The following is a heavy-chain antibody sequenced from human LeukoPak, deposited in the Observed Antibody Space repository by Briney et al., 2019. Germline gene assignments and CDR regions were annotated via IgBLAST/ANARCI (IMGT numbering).Heavy chain of an antibody. J-gene: IGHJ4*02. CDR2: IYYSGST. CDR3: ARDAGRYCSGGSCYLFDY. CDR1: GGSISSSSYY. Sequence: PSETLSLTCTVSGGSISSSSYYWGWIRQPPGKGLEWIGSIYYSGSTYYNPSLKSQVTISVDTSKNQFSLKLSSVTAADTAVYYCARDAGRYCSGGSCYLFDYWGQGTLVTVSS. V-gene: IGHV4-39*07. D-gene: IGHD2-15*01.